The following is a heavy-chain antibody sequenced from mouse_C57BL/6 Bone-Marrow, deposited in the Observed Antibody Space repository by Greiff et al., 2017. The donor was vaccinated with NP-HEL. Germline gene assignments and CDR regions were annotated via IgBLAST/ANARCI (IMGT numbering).Heavy chain of an antibody. CDR3: AKDWNYFDY. Sequence: QVQLQQSGAELVKPGGEVKREGKEAGGAFRWGLLVGGSQRPGKGLEWIGQIYPGDGDTNYNGKFKGKATLTADKSSSTAYMQLSSLTSEDSAVYFCAKDWNYFDYWGQGTTLTVSS. CDR2: IYPGDGDT. D-gene: IGHD4-1*01. J-gene: IGHJ2*01. CDR1: GGAFRWGL. V-gene: IGHV1-80*01.